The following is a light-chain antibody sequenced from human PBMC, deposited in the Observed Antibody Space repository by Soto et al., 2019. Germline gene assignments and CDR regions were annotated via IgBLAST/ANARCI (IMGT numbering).Light chain of an antibody. CDR1: RAITNH. CDR3: QQNYITPLT. J-gene: IGKJ4*01. Sequence: DVQLTQSPSPLSASVGDRVSISCRASRAITNHLNWYQQKPGKAPILLVYAASTLENGFPSRFSGSGSGTHFTLTIDNLQPEDVATYFCQQNYITPLTFGGGTKVEI. CDR2: AAS. V-gene: IGKV1-39*01.